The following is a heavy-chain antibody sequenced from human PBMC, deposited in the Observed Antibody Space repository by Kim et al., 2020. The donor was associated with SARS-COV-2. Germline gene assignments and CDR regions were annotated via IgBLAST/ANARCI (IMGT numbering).Heavy chain of an antibody. CDR3: AKDLHYYDSSAYYYGGY. V-gene: IGHV3-23*01. J-gene: IGHJ4*02. D-gene: IGHD3-22*01. Sequence: VKGRFTISRDNTKNTLYLQMNRLRTEDTAVYYCAKDLHYYDSSAYYYGGYWGQGTLVTVSS.